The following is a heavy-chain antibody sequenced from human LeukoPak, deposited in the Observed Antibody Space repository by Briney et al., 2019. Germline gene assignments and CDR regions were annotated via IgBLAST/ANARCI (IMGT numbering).Heavy chain of an antibody. CDR1: GFTFSLFS. D-gene: IGHD4-17*01. CDR3: ARGSYGDFRNDY. Sequence: GGSLRLSCAASGFTFSLFSMNWVRQAPGKGLEWVSSITSTSGYIYCADSMKGRFTVSRDNAKNSLYLQMNSLKAEDTAVYYCARGSYGDFRNDYWGQGTLVTVSS. J-gene: IGHJ4*02. CDR2: ITSTSGYI. V-gene: IGHV3-21*01.